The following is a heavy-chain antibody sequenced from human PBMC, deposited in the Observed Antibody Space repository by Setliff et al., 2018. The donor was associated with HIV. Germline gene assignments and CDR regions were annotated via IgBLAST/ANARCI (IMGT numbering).Heavy chain of an antibody. J-gene: IGHJ4*02. CDR3: AGSILTGYYTFGADY. CDR1: RSTFNSHT. CDR2: LNPSGST. V-gene: IGHV1-46*02. D-gene: IGHD3-9*01. Sequence: ASVKVSCKASRSTFNSHTINWVRQAPGQGLEWMGILNPSGSTVSAQKLQGRVTMTTDTSTTTGYMELSSLRSEDTALYYCAGSILTGYYTFGADYWGQGTLVTVSS.